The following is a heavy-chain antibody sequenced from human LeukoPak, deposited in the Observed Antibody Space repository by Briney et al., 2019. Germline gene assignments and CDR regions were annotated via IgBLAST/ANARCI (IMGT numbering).Heavy chain of an antibody. CDR3: ARDNPGLSSDY. D-gene: IGHD3-16*02. Sequence: SETLSLTCTVSGGSISSYYWSWIRQPPGKGLEWIGYIYYSGSTNYNPSLKSRVTISVDTSKNQFSLKLSSVTAADTAVYYCARDNPGLSSDYWGQGTLVTVSS. V-gene: IGHV4-59*01. J-gene: IGHJ4*02. CDR2: IYYSGST. CDR1: GGSISSYY.